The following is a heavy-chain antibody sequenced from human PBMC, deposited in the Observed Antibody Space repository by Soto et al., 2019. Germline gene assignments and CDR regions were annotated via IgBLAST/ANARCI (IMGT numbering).Heavy chain of an antibody. V-gene: IGHV3-21*01. J-gene: IGHJ4*02. CDR3: ARDRGTVTESD. CDR1: GFTFSSDS. Sequence: PGGSLRLSCAASGFTFSSDSMNWVRQAPGKGLEWVSSISSSSSYIYYADSVKGRFTISRDNAKNSLYLQMNSLRAEDTAVYYCARDRGTVTESDWGQGTLVTVSS. D-gene: IGHD4-17*01. CDR2: ISSSSSYI.